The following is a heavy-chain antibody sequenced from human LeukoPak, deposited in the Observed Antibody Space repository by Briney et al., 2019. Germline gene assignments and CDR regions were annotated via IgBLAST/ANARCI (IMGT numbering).Heavy chain of an antibody. J-gene: IGHJ4*02. D-gene: IGHD5-12*01. Sequence: GGSLRLSCAPSGFTFSNYEMNWVRQAPGKGLEWVSYVSSSDSNIYYADSVKGRFTISRDSAKNSMYLQMNSLRAKDTAVYYCARELVATNYFDYWGQGTLVTVSS. V-gene: IGHV3-48*03. CDR3: ARELVATNYFDY. CDR2: VSSSDSNI. CDR1: GFTFSNYE.